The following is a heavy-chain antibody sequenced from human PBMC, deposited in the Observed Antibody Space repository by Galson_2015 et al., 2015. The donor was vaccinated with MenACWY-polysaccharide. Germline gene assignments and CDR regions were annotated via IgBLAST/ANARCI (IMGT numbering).Heavy chain of an antibody. CDR3: ARVNSGTFLGDAFDI. D-gene: IGHD1-26*01. CDR1: GFAFSTSA. J-gene: IGHJ3*02. Sequence: SLRLSCAASGFAFSTSAMTWVRQAPGKGLEWVASIKEDGSERYYVDSVKGRFTISRDNAKESLYLQMNSLRVEDTAVYYCARVNSGTFLGDAFDIWGQGTMVTVSS. V-gene: IGHV3-7*01. CDR2: IKEDGSER.